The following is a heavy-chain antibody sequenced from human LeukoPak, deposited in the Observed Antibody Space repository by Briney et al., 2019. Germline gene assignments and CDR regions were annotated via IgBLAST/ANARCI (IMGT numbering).Heavy chain of an antibody. CDR1: GFTFSDYY. D-gene: IGHD4-11*01. J-gene: IGHJ4*02. CDR3: ARENSTTVTLDY. V-gene: IGHV3-11*04. CDR2: ISSSGSTI. Sequence: GGSLRLSCAASGFTFSDYYMSWIRQAPGKGLGWVSYISSSGSTIYYADSVKGRFTISRDNAKNSLYLQMNSLRAEDTAVYYCARENSTTVTLDYWGQGTLVTVSS.